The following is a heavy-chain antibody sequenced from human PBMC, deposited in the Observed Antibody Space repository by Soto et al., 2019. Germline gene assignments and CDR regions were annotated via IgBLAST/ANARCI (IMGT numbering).Heavy chain of an antibody. CDR1: GGSISSSSYY. V-gene: IGHV4-39*01. Sequence: QLQLQESGPGLVKPSETLSLTCTVSGGSISSSSYYWGWIRQPPGKGLEWIGSIYYSGSTYYNPSLKSRVTISVDTSKNQFSLKLSSVTAADTAVYYCAVDYGDAISYFDYWGQGTLVTVSS. CDR2: IYYSGST. J-gene: IGHJ4*02. D-gene: IGHD4-17*01. CDR3: AVDYGDAISYFDY.